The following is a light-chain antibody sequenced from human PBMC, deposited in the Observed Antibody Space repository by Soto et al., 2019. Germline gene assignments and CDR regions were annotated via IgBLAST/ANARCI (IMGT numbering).Light chain of an antibody. CDR3: QHYNSYLRT. CDR2: DAS. Sequence: DIQMTQSPSTLSASVGXRVTITCRASQSISSWLAWYQQKPGKAPKLLIYDASSLESGVPSRFSGSVSGTEFTLTISSLQPDDFATYYCQHYNSYLRTFGQGTKVDIK. J-gene: IGKJ1*01. CDR1: QSISSW. V-gene: IGKV1-5*01.